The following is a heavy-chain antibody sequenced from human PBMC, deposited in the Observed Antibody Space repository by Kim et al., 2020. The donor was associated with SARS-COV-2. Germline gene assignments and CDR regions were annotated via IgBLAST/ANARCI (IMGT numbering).Heavy chain of an antibody. Sequence: ASVKVSCKASGYTFTSYGISWVRQAPGQGLEWMGWISAYNGNTNYAQKLQGRVTMTTDTSTSTAYMELRSLRSDDTAVYYCARAAEITGTTPYSDYYYYGMDVWGQGTTVTVSS. CDR1: GYTFTSYG. V-gene: IGHV1-18*01. CDR2: ISAYNGNT. CDR3: ARAAEITGTTPYSDYYYYGMDV. D-gene: IGHD1-7*01. J-gene: IGHJ6*02.